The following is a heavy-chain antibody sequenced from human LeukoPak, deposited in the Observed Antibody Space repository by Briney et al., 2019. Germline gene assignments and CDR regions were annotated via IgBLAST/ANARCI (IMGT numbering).Heavy chain of an antibody. D-gene: IGHD4-17*01. V-gene: IGHV4-59*01. J-gene: IGHJ4*02. CDR2: VHYSGTT. Sequence: SETLSLTCTVSDGSITNYDWSWVRQPPGKGLEFIGHVHYSGTTNYNPSLRSRVTISIDTSKKHFFLKLKSVTAADTAVYYCATGYGDFRVEGRYFYSWGQGTLVTVSS. CDR3: ATGYGDFRVEGRYFYS. CDR1: DGSITNYD.